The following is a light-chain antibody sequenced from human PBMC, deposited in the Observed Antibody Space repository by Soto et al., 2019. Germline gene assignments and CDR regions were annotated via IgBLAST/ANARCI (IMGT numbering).Light chain of an antibody. Sequence: QSALTQPASVSGSPGXXITISCTXXXXDVGGYNYVSWYQQHPGKAPKLIIYEVSNRPSGVSNRFSGSKSGNTASLTISGLQAEDEADYYCNSYTSKSTGVFGTGTKVTVL. CDR3: NSYTSKSTGV. CDR2: EVS. V-gene: IGLV2-14*01. CDR1: XXDVGGYNY. J-gene: IGLJ1*01.